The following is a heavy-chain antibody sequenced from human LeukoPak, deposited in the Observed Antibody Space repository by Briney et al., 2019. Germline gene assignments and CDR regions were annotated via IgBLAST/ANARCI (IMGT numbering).Heavy chain of an antibody. D-gene: IGHD3-16*02. J-gene: IGHJ4*02. V-gene: IGHV1-69*13. CDR2: IIPIFGTA. CDR1: GYTFTSYA. CDR3: ARGGGGYVWGSYRQYYFDY. Sequence: ASVKVSCKASGYTFTSYAISWVRQAPGQGLEWMGGIIPIFGTANYAQKFQGRVTITADESTSTAYMELSSLRSEDTAVYYCARGGGGYVWGSYRQYYFDYWGQGTLVTVSS.